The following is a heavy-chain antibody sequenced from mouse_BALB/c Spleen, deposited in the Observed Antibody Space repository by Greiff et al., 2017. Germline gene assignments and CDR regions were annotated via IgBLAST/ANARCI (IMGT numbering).Heavy chain of an antibody. V-gene: IGHV5-17*02. CDR3: AREAGTGAMDY. Sequence: EVKVVESGGGLVQPGGSWKLSCAASGFTFSSFGMHWVRQAPEKGLEWVAYISSGSSTIYYADTVKGRFTISRDNPKNTLFLQMTSLRSEDTAMYYCAREAGTGAMDYWGQGTSVTVSS. CDR1: GFTFSSFG. J-gene: IGHJ4*01. CDR2: ISSGSSTI. D-gene: IGHD4-1*01.